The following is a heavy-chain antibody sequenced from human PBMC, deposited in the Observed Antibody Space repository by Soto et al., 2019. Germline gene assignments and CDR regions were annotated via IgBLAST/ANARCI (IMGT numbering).Heavy chain of an antibody. Sequence: KPGGSLRLSCATSGFPFSDYYMSWIRQAPGKVLEWLSHISPKSTYRNYADSVKGRFTISRDNTKSSLFLQMNSLGVEDTAVYYCARGGGGGLFEHWGQGVLVTVSS. D-gene: IGHD2-21*01. CDR3: ARGGGGGLFEH. CDR2: ISPKSTYR. CDR1: GFPFSDYY. J-gene: IGHJ4*02. V-gene: IGHV3-11*06.